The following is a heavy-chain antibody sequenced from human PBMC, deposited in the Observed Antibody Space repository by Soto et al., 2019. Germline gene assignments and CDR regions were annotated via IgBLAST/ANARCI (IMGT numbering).Heavy chain of an antibody. CDR1: GGSFSTYT. Sequence: QDLLVQSGAEVKKPGSSVKVSCKASGGSFSTYTLTWLRQAPGQGPEWMGRIIPALNIEDYAQKFQGRVTFTADKSTSTAYMELRSLRSDDTAVYYCAAVAGTSAFVGYFEYWGQGTLVTVAS. D-gene: IGHD6-19*01. CDR3: AAVAGTSAFVGYFEY. V-gene: IGHV1-69*02. CDR2: IIPALNIE. J-gene: IGHJ4*02.